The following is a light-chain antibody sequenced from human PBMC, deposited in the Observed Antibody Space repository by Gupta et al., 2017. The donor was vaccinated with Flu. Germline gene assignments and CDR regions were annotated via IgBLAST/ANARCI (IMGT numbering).Light chain of an antibody. CDR3: QQYDKSPRT. Sequence: IVLTQSPGTLSSSPGERVTLSCRARQSVSSDYLAWYQQRPGQAPRLLIYGSSTRATGVPDRFSGSGSGTEFTLTISRLEPEDFAVYYCQQYDKSPRTFGQGTKVEIK. J-gene: IGKJ1*01. V-gene: IGKV3-20*01. CDR2: GSS. CDR1: QSVSSDY.